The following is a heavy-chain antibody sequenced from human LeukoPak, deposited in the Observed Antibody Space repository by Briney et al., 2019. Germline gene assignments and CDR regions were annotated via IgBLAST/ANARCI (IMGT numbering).Heavy chain of an antibody. J-gene: IGHJ4*02. D-gene: IGHD3-22*01. CDR3: ARPLYDSSTYYILYY. CDR1: GGSISSYY. V-gene: IGHV4-59*08. CDR2: IDYSGST. Sequence: SETLSLPCTVSGGSISSYYGTWIRQPPGEGLEWIGFIDYSGSTNYNPSLKSRVTISVDTSKNQFSLRLTSVTAADTAVYFCARPLYDSSTYYILYYWGQGTLVTVSS.